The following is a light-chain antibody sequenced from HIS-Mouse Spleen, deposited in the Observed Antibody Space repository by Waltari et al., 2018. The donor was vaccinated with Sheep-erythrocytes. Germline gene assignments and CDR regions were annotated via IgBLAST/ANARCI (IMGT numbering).Light chain of an antibody. CDR3: CSYAGSFWV. CDR1: SSDVGRYNL. CDR2: EGS. Sequence: QSALTQPASVSGSPGQSITISCTGPSSDVGRYNLVSWYQQHPGKAPKPMIYEGSKRPSGVSNRFSGSKSGNTASLTISGLQAEDEADYYCCSYAGSFWVFGGGTKLTVL. J-gene: IGLJ3*02. V-gene: IGLV2-23*01.